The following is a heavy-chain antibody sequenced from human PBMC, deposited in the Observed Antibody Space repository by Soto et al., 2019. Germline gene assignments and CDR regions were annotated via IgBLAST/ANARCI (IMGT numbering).Heavy chain of an antibody. CDR2: INHSGST. D-gene: IGHD6-13*01. J-gene: IGHJ6*02. CDR3: ARAYTWGSSWSSRYYDGMDV. CDR1: GAPFSGYY. Sequence: SATLCLTCAIHGAPFSGYYWSWIREPPGKGLEWIGEINHSGSTNYSPSLKSRVTISVDTSKNQFSLKLSSVTAADTAVYYCARAYTWGSSWSSRYYDGMDVWGQGTTVT. V-gene: IGHV4-34*01.